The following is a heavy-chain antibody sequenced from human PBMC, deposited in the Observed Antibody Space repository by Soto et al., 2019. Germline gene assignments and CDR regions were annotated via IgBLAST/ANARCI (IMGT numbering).Heavy chain of an antibody. CDR1: GDTFNFYS. J-gene: IGHJ4*02. CDR2: VNPIVSMS. V-gene: IGHV1-69*02. D-gene: IGHD2-15*01. Sequence: QVQLVQSGAEVKRPGSSVKVSCKASGDTFNFYSINWVRQAPGLGLGWMGRVNPIVSMSNYAQKFQGRVTMTADKSTSTAYMELSMLTSEATAIYYCASSGGSGYRAVDYWGQGLLVTAS. CDR3: ASSGGSGYRAVDY.